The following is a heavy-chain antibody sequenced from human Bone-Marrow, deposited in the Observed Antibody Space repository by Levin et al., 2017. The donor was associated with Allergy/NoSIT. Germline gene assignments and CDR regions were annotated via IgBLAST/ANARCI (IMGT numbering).Heavy chain of an antibody. J-gene: IGHJ4*02. CDR2: IYYSGST. V-gene: IGHV4-31*03. CDR3: AGTNTGYCSGGSCYPGDY. D-gene: IGHD2-15*01. CDR1: GGSISSGGYY. Sequence: SQTLSLTCTVSGGSISSGGYYWSWIRQHPGKGLEWIGYIYYSGSTYYNPSLKSRVTISVDTSKNQFSLKLSSVTAADTAVYYCAGTNTGYCSGGSCYPGDYWGQGTLVTVSS.